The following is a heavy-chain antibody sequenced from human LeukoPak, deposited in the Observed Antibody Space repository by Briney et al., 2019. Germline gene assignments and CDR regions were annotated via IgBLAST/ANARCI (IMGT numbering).Heavy chain of an antibody. V-gene: IGHV1-18*01. Sequence: ASVKVSCKASGYTFTSYGISWVRQAPGQGLEWMGWISAYNGNTNYAQKLQGRVTMTTDTSTSTTYMELRSLRSDDTAVYYCARDVVVRGVASYPDYWGQGTLVTVSS. D-gene: IGHD3-10*01. J-gene: IGHJ4*02. CDR2: ISAYNGNT. CDR3: ARDVVVRGVASYPDY. CDR1: GYTFTSYG.